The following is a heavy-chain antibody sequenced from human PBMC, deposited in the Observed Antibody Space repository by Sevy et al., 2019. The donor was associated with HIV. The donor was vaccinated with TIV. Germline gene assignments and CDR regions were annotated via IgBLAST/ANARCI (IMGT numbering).Heavy chain of an antibody. Sequence: GGSLRLSCATSGFTFSTYSMNWVRQAPGKGLEWVSSISRSSTYIYYTDSVKGRFTLSSDNARNSLDLQMNSLRVDDTAVYSCARDSGYTGYDWGQGTLVTVSS. CDR2: ISRSSTYI. J-gene: IGHJ4*02. CDR1: GFTFSTYS. D-gene: IGHD5-12*01. CDR3: ARDSGYTGYD. V-gene: IGHV3-21*01.